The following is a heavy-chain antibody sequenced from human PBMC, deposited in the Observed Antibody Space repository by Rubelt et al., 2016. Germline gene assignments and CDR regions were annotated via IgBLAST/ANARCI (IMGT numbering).Heavy chain of an antibody. D-gene: IGHD1-26*01. J-gene: IGHJ3*02. CDR3: ARDQGGSRDAFDI. V-gene: IGHV4-39*07. Sequence: QLQLQESGPGLVKPSETLSLTCTVSGGSISSSSYYWGWIRQPPGTGLEWSGSIYYSGSTYYNPSLKSRVTISVDTSKNQFSLKLSSVTAADTAVYYCARDQGGSRDAFDIWGQGTMVTVSS. CDR2: IYYSGST. CDR1: GGSISSSSYY.